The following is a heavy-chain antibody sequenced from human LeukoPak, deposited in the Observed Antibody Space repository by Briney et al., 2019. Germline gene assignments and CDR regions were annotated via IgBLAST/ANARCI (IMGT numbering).Heavy chain of an antibody. V-gene: IGHV3-7*01. CDR3: TTSDESSGTN. CDR1: GFTFSSYW. J-gene: IGHJ4*02. Sequence: PGGSLRLSCAASGFTFSSYWMSWVRQAPGKGLEWLANVRQDGSETYYLDSVKGRFTISRDNAKNSLYLEMNSLRGEDTAVYYCTTSDESSGTNWGQGTLVTVSS. D-gene: IGHD3-22*01. CDR2: VRQDGSET.